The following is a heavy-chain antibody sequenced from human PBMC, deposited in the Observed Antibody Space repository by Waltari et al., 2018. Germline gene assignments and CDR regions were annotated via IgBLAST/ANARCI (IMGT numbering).Heavy chain of an antibody. D-gene: IGHD2-15*01. CDR3: AVLGYCSGGSCTPDY. CDR1: GGSISSHY. Sequence: QVQLQESGPGLVKPSETLSLTCTVSGGSISSHYWSWIRQPPGKGLEWIGYIYYSGSTNDNPSLKSRVTISVDTSKNQFSLKLSSVTAADTAVYYCAVLGYCSGGSCTPDYWGQGTLVTVSS. CDR2: IYYSGST. J-gene: IGHJ4*02. V-gene: IGHV4-59*11.